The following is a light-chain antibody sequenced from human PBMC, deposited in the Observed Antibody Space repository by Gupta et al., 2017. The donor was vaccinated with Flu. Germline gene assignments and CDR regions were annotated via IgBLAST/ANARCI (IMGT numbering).Light chain of an antibody. Sequence: QSVLTQPPSTSGTPGQRVTISCSGNSSNIVTKTVTWYQHLPATAPKPLIYSNNQRPSGVPDRVSGAKSGTSASLAISGLQSEDEADYSCAAWDDSLNGWVFGGGTKLTVL. J-gene: IGLJ3*02. CDR1: SSNIVTKT. CDR2: SNN. V-gene: IGLV1-44*01. CDR3: AAWDDSLNGWV.